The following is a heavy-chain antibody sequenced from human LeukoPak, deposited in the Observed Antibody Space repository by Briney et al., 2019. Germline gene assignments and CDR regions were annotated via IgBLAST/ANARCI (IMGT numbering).Heavy chain of an antibody. CDR2: INHSGST. D-gene: IGHD2-2*01. V-gene: IGHV4-34*01. CDR1: GGSFSGYY. Sequence: SETLSLTSAVYGGSFSGYYWSWLRQPPGKGLEWIGEINHSGSTNYNPSLKSRITISVDTSKNQFSLKLISVTAADTAVYYCARKASIRGGFHWGQGTLVTVSS. J-gene: IGHJ4*02. CDR3: ARKASIRGGFH.